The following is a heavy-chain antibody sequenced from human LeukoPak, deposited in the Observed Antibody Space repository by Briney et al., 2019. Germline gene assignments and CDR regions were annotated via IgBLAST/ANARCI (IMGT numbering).Heavy chain of an antibody. Sequence: SETLSLTCTVSGYSISSGYYWGWIRQPPGKGLEWIGSIYHSGSTYYNPSLKSRVTISVDTSKNQFSLKLSSVTAADTAVYYCARDCDFWSGYYGEGGDYWGQGTLVTVSS. CDR1: GYSISSGYY. CDR2: IYHSGST. D-gene: IGHD3-3*01. CDR3: ARDCDFWSGYYGEGGDY. J-gene: IGHJ4*02. V-gene: IGHV4-38-2*02.